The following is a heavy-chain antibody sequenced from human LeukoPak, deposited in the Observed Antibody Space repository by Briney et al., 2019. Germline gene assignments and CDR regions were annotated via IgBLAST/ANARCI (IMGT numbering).Heavy chain of an antibody. CDR2: ISRSGSTR. CDR1: GFTFSACE. D-gene: IGHD1-1*01. Sequence: GGSLRLSCAISGFTFSACELTWVRQAPGKGLEWVSYISRSGSTRYYADSVKGRFTISRDNSQNTVHLQMDNLRADDTAVYYCAKVDYWSPENYLDSWGQGTLVTVSS. J-gene: IGHJ4*02. V-gene: IGHV3-48*03. CDR3: AKVDYWSPENYLDS.